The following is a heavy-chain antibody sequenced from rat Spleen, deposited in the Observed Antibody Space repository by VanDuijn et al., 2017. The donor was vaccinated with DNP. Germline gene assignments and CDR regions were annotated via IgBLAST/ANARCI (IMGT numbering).Heavy chain of an antibody. J-gene: IGHJ3*01. D-gene: IGHD1-2*01. CDR3: ARHWGGSYTARFAY. CDR2: ISYSGST. V-gene: IGHV3-1*01. CDR1: GYSITRTY. Sequence: EVQLQESGPGLVKPSQSLSLTCPVTGYSITRTYWGWIRKFPGNKMEWIGHISYSGSTTYIPSLKSRISITRDTSKNQFFLQLNSVTTEDTATYYCARHWGGSYTARFAYWGQGSLVTVSS.